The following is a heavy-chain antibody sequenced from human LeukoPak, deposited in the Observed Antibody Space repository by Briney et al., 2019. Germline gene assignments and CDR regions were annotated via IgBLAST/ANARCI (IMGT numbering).Heavy chain of an antibody. J-gene: IGHJ3*02. D-gene: IGHD4-17*01. CDR1: GGSISSHY. V-gene: IGHV4-34*01. CDR2: INHSGST. Sequence: SETLSLTCVVSGGSISSHYWSWIRQPPGKGLEWIGEINHSGSTNYNPSLKSRVTISVDTSKNQFSLKLSSVTAADTAVYYCARDPNGDYIGAFDMWGRGTLVTVSS. CDR3: ARDPNGDYIGAFDM.